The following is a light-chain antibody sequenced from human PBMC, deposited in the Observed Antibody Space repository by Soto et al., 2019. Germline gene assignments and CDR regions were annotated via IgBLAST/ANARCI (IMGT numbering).Light chain of an antibody. CDR2: EGS. CDR3: CSYAGSSTLA. Sequence: QSALTQPASVSGSPGQSITISCTGTSSDVGSYNLVSWYQQHPGKAPKLMIYEGSKRPSGVSNRFSGSKSGNTASLTISGLQAEDEADYYCCSYAGSSTLAFGGVTKVTVL. CDR1: SSDVGSYNL. V-gene: IGLV2-23*01. J-gene: IGLJ2*01.